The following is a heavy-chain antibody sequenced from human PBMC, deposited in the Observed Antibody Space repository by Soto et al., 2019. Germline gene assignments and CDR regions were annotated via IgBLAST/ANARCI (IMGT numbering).Heavy chain of an antibody. Sequence: QVQLQESGPGLVKPSQTLSLTCTVSGGSISSGGYYWSWMRQHSGKGRECIGYLYYSGSTYYNPSLKSRVSISVDTSKNQFALKLSSVTAADTAVYYCARYSNWYYFDYWGQGTLVTVSS. CDR2: LYYSGST. D-gene: IGHD4-4*01. CDR3: ARYSNWYYFDY. CDR1: GGSISSGGYY. V-gene: IGHV4-31*03. J-gene: IGHJ4*02.